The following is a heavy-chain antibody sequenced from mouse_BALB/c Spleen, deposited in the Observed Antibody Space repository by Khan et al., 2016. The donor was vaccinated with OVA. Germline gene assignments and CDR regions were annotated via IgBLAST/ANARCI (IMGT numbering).Heavy chain of an antibody. V-gene: IGHV2-5-1*01. CDR1: GFSLTSYG. CDR3: DKADYGDYYEAMDY. J-gene: IGHJ4*01. Sequence: QVQLQESGPSLVQPSQSLSITCTVSGFSLTSYGVHWVRQSPGKGLVWLGVFRRGGSTDYYAAFMSRLSTTKDNSSSQVFFQMFSLQADDTAVYYCDKADYGDYYEAMDYCGQGTSVTVSS. CDR2: FRRGGST. D-gene: IGHD2-4*01.